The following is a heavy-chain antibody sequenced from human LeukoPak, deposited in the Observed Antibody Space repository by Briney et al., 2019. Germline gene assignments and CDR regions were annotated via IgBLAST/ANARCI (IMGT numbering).Heavy chain of an antibody. Sequence: GGSLRLSCAASGFTFSGYAMNWVRQAPGKGLEGVSGISGSGAGTYYADSVKGRFTISRDNSKNTLYPQMNSLRAEDTAVYYCARGGDIVGTSRSAFDIWGQGTMVTVSS. J-gene: IGHJ3*02. CDR3: ARGGDIVGTSRSAFDI. CDR1: GFTFSGYA. CDR2: ISGSGAGT. D-gene: IGHD1-26*01. V-gene: IGHV3-23*01.